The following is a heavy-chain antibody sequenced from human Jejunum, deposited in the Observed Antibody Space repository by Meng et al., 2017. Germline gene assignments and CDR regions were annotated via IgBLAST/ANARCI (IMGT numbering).Heavy chain of an antibody. D-gene: IGHD5-18*01. J-gene: IGHJ4*02. Sequence: ETLSLTCAASGFTFTNYAMSWVRQAPGKGLEWVSVISDSGGRTYYTDSVKGRFTISRDNSENTLFLQMSSLRAEDTARYYCAKGGYSFGYNDYWGQGTLVTVSS. CDR3: AKGGYSFGYNDY. V-gene: IGHV3-23*01. CDR1: GFTFTNYA. CDR2: ISDSGGRT.